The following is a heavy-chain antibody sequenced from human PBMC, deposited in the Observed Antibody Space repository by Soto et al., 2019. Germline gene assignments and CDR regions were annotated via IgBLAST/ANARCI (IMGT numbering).Heavy chain of an antibody. CDR1: GFTFSSYA. CDR2: ISYDGSNK. V-gene: IGHV3-30-3*01. Sequence: GGSLRLSCAASGFTFSSYAMHWVRQAPGKGLEWVAVISYDGSNKYYADSVKGRFTISRDNSKNTLYLQMNSLRAEDTAVYYCARDRGYCSSTSCSNYYYYYGMDVWGQGTTVTVPS. J-gene: IGHJ6*02. D-gene: IGHD2-2*01. CDR3: ARDRGYCSSTSCSNYYYYYGMDV.